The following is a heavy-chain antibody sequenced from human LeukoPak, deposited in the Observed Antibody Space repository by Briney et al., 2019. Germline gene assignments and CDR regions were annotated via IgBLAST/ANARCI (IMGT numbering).Heavy chain of an antibody. D-gene: IGHD3-22*01. V-gene: IGHV3-23*01. Sequence: GGSLRLSCAASGFTFSSYAMSWVRQAPGKGLEWVSAISGSGGSTNYADSVKGRFTISRDNSKNTLYLQMNSLRAEDTAVYYCAKDSFLGWNYYDSGSYLSGYWGQGTLVTVSS. CDR3: AKDSFLGWNYYDSGSYLSGY. J-gene: IGHJ4*02. CDR2: ISGSGGST. CDR1: GFTFSSYA.